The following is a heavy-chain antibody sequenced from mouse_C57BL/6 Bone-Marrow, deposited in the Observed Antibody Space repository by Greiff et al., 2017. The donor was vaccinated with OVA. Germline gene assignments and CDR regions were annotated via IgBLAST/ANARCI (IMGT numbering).Heavy chain of an antibody. V-gene: IGHV14-4*01. CDR1: GFNIKDDY. CDR2: IDPENGDT. D-gene: IGHD2-4*01. J-gene: IGHJ4*01. Sequence: EVKLMESGAELVRPGASVKLSCTASGFNIKDDYMHWVKQRPEQGLEWIGWIDPENGDTEYASKFQGKATITADTSSSTAYMLLSSLTSEDSAVYFCARSYYDYEGAMDYWGQGTSVTVSS. CDR3: ARSYYDYEGAMDY.